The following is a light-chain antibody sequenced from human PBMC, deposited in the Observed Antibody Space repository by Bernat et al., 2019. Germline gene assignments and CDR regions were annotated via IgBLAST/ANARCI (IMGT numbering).Light chain of an antibody. CDR3: QQYYSYPPLT. J-gene: IGKJ4*01. CDR2: GAS. CDR1: QSVSSSF. Sequence: EMVLTQSPGTLSLSPGECATLSCRASQSVSSSFLAWYQQKPGQAPRLLIYGASSRATGIPDRFSGSGSGTDFTLTISCLQSEDFATYYCQQYYSYPPLTFGGGTKVEIK. V-gene: IGKV3-20*01.